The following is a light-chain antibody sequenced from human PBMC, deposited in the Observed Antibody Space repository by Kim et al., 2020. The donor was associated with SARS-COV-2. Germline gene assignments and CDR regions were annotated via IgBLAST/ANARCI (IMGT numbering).Light chain of an antibody. Sequence: GQRLTLSCSGGYSTIGGNPVTWYQQLPGSAPKLLIYANNQRPSGVPDRFSASKSGTSASLAISGVQSEDEADYYCAAWDDSLNGPLFGGGTKVTVL. V-gene: IGLV1-44*01. J-gene: IGLJ3*02. CDR1: YSTIGGNP. CDR2: ANN. CDR3: AAWDDSLNGPL.